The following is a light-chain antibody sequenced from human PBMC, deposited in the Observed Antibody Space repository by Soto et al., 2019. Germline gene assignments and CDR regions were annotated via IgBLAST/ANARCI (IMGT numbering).Light chain of an antibody. Sequence: QSVLTQPPSVSAAPGQKVTISCSGSSSNIGKNYVSWYQQLPGTAPKLLIYDNNKRPSGIPDRFSGFKSGTSATLDITGLQTGDEADYYCGTWDSSLTAGVFGGGTKLT. CDR3: GTWDSSLTAGV. CDR2: DNN. V-gene: IGLV1-51*01. CDR1: SSNIGKNY. J-gene: IGLJ3*02.